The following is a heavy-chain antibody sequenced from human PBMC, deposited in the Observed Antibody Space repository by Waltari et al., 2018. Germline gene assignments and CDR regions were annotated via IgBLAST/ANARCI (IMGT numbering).Heavy chain of an antibody. V-gene: IGHV1-2*02. CDR1: GYTFTGYY. J-gene: IGHJ4*02. Sequence: QVQLVQSGAEVKKPGASVKVSCKASGYTFTGYYMHWVRQAPGQGLEWMGWINPNSGGTNYAQKFQGRVTMTRDTSISTAYMELSRLRSDDTAVYYCARDILLPIRIVGAAHFDYWGQGTLVTVSS. CDR3: ARDILLPIRIVGAAHFDY. CDR2: INPNSGGT. D-gene: IGHD1-26*01.